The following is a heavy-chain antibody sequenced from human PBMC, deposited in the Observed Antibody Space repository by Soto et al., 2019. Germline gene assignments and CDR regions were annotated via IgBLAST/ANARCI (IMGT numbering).Heavy chain of an antibody. J-gene: IGHJ6*03. V-gene: IGHV3-73*01. CDR1: GFTFSGSA. D-gene: IGHD2-8*01. Sequence: GGSLRLSCAASGFTFSGSAMHWVRQASGKGLEWVGRIRSKANSYATAYAASVKGRFTISRDDSKNTAYLQMNSLRAEDTAVYYCARVIGTLMVLSYYMDVWGKGTTVTVSS. CDR3: ARVIGTLMVLSYYMDV. CDR2: IRSKANSYAT.